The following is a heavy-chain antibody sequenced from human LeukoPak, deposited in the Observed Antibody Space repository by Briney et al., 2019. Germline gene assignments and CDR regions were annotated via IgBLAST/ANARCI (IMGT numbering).Heavy chain of an antibody. J-gene: IGHJ4*02. CDR1: GGSIESYY. Sequence: SETLSLTCSVSGGSIESYYWSWIRQPPGKGLEFIGYIAASGTTKHNPSLKSRVTLSMDTSKNQFSLKLSSVTATDTAVYYCHFKYCSSSTCFYYFDFWGQGTLVTVSS. CDR2: IAASGTT. CDR3: HFKYCSSSTCFYYFDF. V-gene: IGHV4-4*08. D-gene: IGHD2-2*01.